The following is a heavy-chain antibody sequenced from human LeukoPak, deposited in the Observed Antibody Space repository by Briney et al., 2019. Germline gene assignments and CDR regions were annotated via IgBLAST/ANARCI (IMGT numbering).Heavy chain of an antibody. J-gene: IGHJ4*02. D-gene: IGHD3-22*01. V-gene: IGHV4-59*08. CDR1: GGSISSYY. Sequence: PSETLSLTCTVSGGSISSYYWSWIRQPPGKGLEWIGYIYYSGSTNYNPSLKSRVTISVDTSKNQFSLKLSSVTAADTAVYYCARLGDYHDSSSYLPYWGQGTLVTVSS. CDR3: ARLGDYHDSSSYLPY. CDR2: IYYSGST.